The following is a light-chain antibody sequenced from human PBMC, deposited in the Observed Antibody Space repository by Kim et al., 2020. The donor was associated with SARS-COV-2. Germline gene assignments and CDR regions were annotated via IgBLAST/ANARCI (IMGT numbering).Light chain of an antibody. CDR3: QSWDSSLNGYV. Sequence: QRGTISCTWSSSNSGAGYDVNWYQQLPGAAPKLLIYGNSHRPSGVPDRFSGSKSGTSASLAITGLQAEDEADYYCQSWDSSLNGYVFGAGTKLTVL. CDR2: GNS. J-gene: IGLJ2*01. V-gene: IGLV1-40*01. CDR1: SSNSGAGYD.